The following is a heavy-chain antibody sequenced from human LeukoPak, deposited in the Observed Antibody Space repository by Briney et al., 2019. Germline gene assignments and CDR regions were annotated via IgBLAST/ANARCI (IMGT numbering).Heavy chain of an antibody. Sequence: SETLSLTCTVSGGSISSYYWSWIRQPPGKGLEWIGYIYYSGSTNYNPSLKSRVTISVDTSKNQFSLKLSSVTAADTAVYYCASTGYSYGYGAFDIWGQGTMVTVSS. V-gene: IGHV4-59*01. CDR1: GGSISSYY. D-gene: IGHD5-18*01. J-gene: IGHJ3*02. CDR2: IYYSGST. CDR3: ASTGYSYGYGAFDI.